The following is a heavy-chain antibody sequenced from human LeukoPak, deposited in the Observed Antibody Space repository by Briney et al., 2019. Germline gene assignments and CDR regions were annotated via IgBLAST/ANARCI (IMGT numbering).Heavy chain of an antibody. V-gene: IGHV3-7*01. CDR1: GFTFSNYW. Sequence: PGGSLRLSCAASGFTFSNYWMVWVRQAPGKGLEWVATIKQDGSEKYYLDSVKGRFTISRGNAKNSLYLQMNSLRDEDTAVYYCARDYDFWTWGQGTLVIVSS. CDR3: ARDYDFWT. D-gene: IGHD3-3*01. CDR2: IKQDGSEK. J-gene: IGHJ4*02.